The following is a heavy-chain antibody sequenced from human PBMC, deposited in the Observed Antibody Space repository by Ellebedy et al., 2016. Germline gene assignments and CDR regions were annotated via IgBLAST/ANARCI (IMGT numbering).Heavy chain of an antibody. V-gene: IGHV1-69*13. Sequence: SVKVSXKASGGTFSSYAISWVRQAPGQGLEWMGGIIPIFGTANYAQKFQGRVTITADESTSTAYMELSSLRSEDTAVYYCAAEFSNCSSTSCYENDYWGQGTLVTVSS. CDR2: IIPIFGTA. D-gene: IGHD2-2*01. CDR1: GGTFSSYA. J-gene: IGHJ4*02. CDR3: AAEFSNCSSTSCYENDY.